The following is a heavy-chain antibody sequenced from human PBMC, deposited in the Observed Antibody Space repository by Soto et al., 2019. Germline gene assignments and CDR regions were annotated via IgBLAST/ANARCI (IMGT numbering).Heavy chain of an antibody. CDR3: TKGLLGCSSTSCYAGQLFTPDPAFYYYYGMDV. D-gene: IGHD2-2*01. Sequence: GGSLRLSCAASGFTFSSYGMHWVRQAPGKGLEWVAVISYDGSNKYYADSVKGRFTISRDNSKDTLYLQMNSLRAEDTVGYYCTKGLLGCSSTSCYAGQLFTPDPAFYYYYGMDVWGQGTTVTVSS. CDR2: ISYDGSNK. J-gene: IGHJ6*02. V-gene: IGHV3-30*18. CDR1: GFTFSSYG.